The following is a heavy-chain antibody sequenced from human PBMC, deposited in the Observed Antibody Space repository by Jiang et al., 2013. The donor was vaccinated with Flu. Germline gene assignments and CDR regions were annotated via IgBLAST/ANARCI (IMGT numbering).Heavy chain of an antibody. J-gene: IGHJ2*01. Sequence: LTLTCTSLGSHSALVEVCVSWIRQPPGKALEWLALIDWDDDKYYSTSLKTRLTISKDTSKNQVVLTMTNMDPVDTATYYCSRGYSYGSFDLWGRGTLVTVSS. CDR3: SRGYSYGSFDL. V-gene: IGHV2-70*01. D-gene: IGHD5-18*01. CDR1: GSHSALVEVC. CDR2: IDWDDDK.